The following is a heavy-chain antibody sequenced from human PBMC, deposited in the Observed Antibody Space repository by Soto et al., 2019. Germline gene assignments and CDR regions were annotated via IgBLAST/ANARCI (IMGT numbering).Heavy chain of an antibody. J-gene: IGHJ4*02. CDR3: ARSIVVVTALDY. CDR1: GYTFTSYA. CDR2: INAGNGNT. D-gene: IGHD2-21*02. Sequence: QVQLVQSGAEEKKPGASVKVSCKASGYTFTSYAMHWVRQAPGQRLEWMGWINAGNGNTKYSQKFQGRVTITREKSASTAYMELRSLRSEDTAVYYCARSIVVVTALDYWGQGTLVTVSS. V-gene: IGHV1-3*05.